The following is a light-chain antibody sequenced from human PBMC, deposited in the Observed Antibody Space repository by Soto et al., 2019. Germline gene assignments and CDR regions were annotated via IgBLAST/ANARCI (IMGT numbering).Light chain of an antibody. CDR2: EVS. CDR1: SSDVGGYNY. J-gene: IGLJ1*01. V-gene: IGLV2-14*01. CDR3: TSYTSSTTLDV. Sequence: QSALTQPASVSGSPGQSITISCTGTSSDVGGYNYVSWYQQHPGKAPKLMIYEVSNRPSGVSNRFSGSKSGHTASLTISGLQSEDEDDYFCTSYTSSTTLDVFRTGTKVTVL.